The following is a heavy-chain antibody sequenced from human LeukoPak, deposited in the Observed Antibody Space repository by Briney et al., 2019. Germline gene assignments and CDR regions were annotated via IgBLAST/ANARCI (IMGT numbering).Heavy chain of an antibody. D-gene: IGHD3-16*01. V-gene: IGHV3-20*04. CDR1: GFTFDDYG. J-gene: IGHJ4*02. CDR3: ARWGSLYNFDY. CDR2: INWSGGNT. Sequence: GGSLRLSCAASGFTFDDYGMTWVRQAPGKGLEWVSGINWSGGNTRYADSVKGRFTISRDNAKKSLYLQMNSLRAEGTALYYCARWGSLYNFDYWGQGTLVTVSS.